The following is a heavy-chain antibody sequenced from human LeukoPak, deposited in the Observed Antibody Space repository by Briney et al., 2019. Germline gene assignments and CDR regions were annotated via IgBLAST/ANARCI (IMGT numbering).Heavy chain of an antibody. J-gene: IGHJ5*02. CDR1: GFTFSNYA. CDR2: IGGGGAAT. CDR3: ARGGTTVTPGLLWFDP. D-gene: IGHD4-17*01. Sequence: GGSLRLSCAASGFTFSNYAMSWVRQAPGKRLEWVSIIGGGGAATYHADSVKGRFTISRDNSKNTLYLQMNSLRAEDTAIYYCARGGTTVTPGLLWFDPWGQGTLVTVSS. V-gene: IGHV3-23*01.